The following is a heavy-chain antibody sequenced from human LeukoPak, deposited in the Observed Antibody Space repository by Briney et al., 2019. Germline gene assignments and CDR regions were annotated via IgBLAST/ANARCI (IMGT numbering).Heavy chain of an antibody. CDR1: GGSISSYY. V-gene: IGHV4-59*01. CDR3: ARQIRGYCSSTRCRRDWFDP. D-gene: IGHD2-2*01. J-gene: IGHJ5*02. Sequence: PSETLSLTCTVSGGSISSYYWSWIRQPPGKGLEWIGYIYYSGSINYNPALKSRVIISVDTSKNQFSLKLSSVTAADTAVYYCARQIRGYCSSTRCRRDWFDPWGQGTLVTVSS. CDR2: IYYSGSI.